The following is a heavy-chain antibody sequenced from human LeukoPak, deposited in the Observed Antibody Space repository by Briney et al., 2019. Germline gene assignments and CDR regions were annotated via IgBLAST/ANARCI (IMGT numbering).Heavy chain of an antibody. CDR1: RFTFNSYA. V-gene: IGHV3-30*02. D-gene: IGHD2-2*02. Sequence: GGSLRLSCAASRFTFNSYAMSWVRQAPGKGLEWVAVIWYDGSNKYYADSVKGRFTISRDNSKNTLYLQMNSLRAEDTAVYYCAKDPGGYCSSTSCYNLYYGMDVWGQGTTVTVSS. CDR2: IWYDGSNK. J-gene: IGHJ6*02. CDR3: AKDPGGYCSSTSCYNLYYGMDV.